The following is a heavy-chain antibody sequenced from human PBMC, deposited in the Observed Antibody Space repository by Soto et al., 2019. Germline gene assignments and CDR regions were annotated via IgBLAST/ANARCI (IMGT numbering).Heavy chain of an antibody. V-gene: IGHV3-30*18. Sequence: QVQLVESGGGVVQPGRSLRLSCAASGFTFSSYGMHWVRQAPGKGLEWVAIISYDGSNTYYADSVKGRFTISRDNSKNTLYLQMNSLRAEDTSVYYCAKEGGLSGSYYISSSYYFDHWGQGTLVTVSS. CDR1: GFTFSSYG. CDR3: AKEGGLSGSYYISSSYYFDH. J-gene: IGHJ4*02. CDR2: ISYDGSNT. D-gene: IGHD1-26*01.